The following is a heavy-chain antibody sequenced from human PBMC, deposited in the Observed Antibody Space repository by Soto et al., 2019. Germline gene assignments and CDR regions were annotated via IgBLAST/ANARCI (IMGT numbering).Heavy chain of an antibody. CDR1: GGSISSYY. V-gene: IGHV4-59*01. Sequence: SETLSLTCTVSGGSISSYYWSWIRQPPGKGLEWIGYIYYSGSTNYNPSLKSRVTISVDTSKNQFSLKLSSVTAADTAVYYCARVHVDTAMVIDYYGMDVWGQGTTVTVSS. D-gene: IGHD5-18*01. J-gene: IGHJ6*02. CDR3: ARVHVDTAMVIDYYGMDV. CDR2: IYYSGST.